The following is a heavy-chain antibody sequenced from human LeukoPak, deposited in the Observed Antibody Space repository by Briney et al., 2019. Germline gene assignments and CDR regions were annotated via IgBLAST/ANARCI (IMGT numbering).Heavy chain of an antibody. CDR1: GGSISSGGYS. CDR2: IYHSGST. Sequence: SQTLSLTCAVSGGSISSGGYSWSWIRQPPGKGLEWIGYIYHSGSTYYNPSLKSRVTISVDRSKNQFSLKLSSVTAADTAVYYCARLGVSIVVVPAAPTYYYYGMDVWGQGTTVTVSS. V-gene: IGHV4-30-2*01. CDR3: ARLGVSIVVVPAAPTYYYYGMDV. D-gene: IGHD2-2*01. J-gene: IGHJ6*02.